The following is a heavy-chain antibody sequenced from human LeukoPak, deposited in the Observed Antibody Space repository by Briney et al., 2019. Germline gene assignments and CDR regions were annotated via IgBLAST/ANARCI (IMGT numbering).Heavy chain of an antibody. Sequence: GSLRLSCTASGFPLSSYSINWVRQAPGKGLEWISYISSSSSNIYYLDSVQGRLTVSRDNERNSLFLQIDCPRAEDTAVYYCVRVKGTYFDYWGQGSLVTVSS. V-gene: IGHV3-48*01. J-gene: IGHJ4*02. CDR3: VRVKGTYFDY. CDR2: ISSSSSNI. D-gene: IGHD1-1*01. CDR1: GFPLSSYS.